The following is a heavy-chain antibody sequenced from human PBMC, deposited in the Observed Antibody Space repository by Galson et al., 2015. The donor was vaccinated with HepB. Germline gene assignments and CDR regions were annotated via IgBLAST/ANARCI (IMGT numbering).Heavy chain of an antibody. J-gene: IGHJ4*02. V-gene: IGHV3-74*01. CDR3: ARGLGGSQGRDY. CDR2: INADGRT. Sequence: SLRLSCAASGFTFSGYWMHWVRQVPGKGLEWISRINADGRTNYADSVKGRFTISTDNAQNSLYLQMNSLRAEDTAIYFCARGLGGSQGRDYWGQGTLVTVSS. D-gene: IGHD1-26*01. CDR1: GFTFSGYW.